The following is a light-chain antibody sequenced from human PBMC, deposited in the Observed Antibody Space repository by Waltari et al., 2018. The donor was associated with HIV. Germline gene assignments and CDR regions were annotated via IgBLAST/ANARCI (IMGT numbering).Light chain of an antibody. J-gene: IGKJ2*01. CDR1: QSISSSS. V-gene: IGKV3-20*01. CDR3: QQHGTSRMT. Sequence: EIVLTQSPGTLSLSPGERATLSCRASQSISSSSLAWYQQQRGQAPRLIIYGASSRATGIADRFSGSGSATDFTLIIARLEPEDFAVYYCQQHGTSRMTFGQG. CDR2: GAS.